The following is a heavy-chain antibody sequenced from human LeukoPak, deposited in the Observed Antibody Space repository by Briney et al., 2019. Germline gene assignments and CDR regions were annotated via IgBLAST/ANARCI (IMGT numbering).Heavy chain of an antibody. Sequence: SETLSLTCSVSGASVSTTAYFWNWIRQPAGEGLEWIGRIYASGNTHYNPSLKSRVTMSLDTSKNQFSLTMNSVTAADSAVYFCASYREAYDLYPHGLDVWGQGTLVTVSS. D-gene: IGHD5-24*01. CDR2: IYASGNT. V-gene: IGHV4-61*02. CDR1: GASVSTTAYF. J-gene: IGHJ1*01. CDR3: ASYREAYDLYPHGLDV.